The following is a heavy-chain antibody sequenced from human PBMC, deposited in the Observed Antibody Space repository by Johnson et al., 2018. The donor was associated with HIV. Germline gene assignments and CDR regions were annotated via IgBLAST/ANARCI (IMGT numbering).Heavy chain of an antibody. J-gene: IGHJ3*02. CDR3: ARHIARGASDI. CDR1: GFTFGDYY. CDR2: IRYDGSNE. Sequence: QVQLVESGGGVVQPGGSLRLSCAASGFTFGDYYMSWIRQAPGKGLEWVAFIRYDGSNEYYADSVKGRFTISRDSSKNSLYLQMNSLRVEDTAVYYCARHIARGASDIWGQGTMVTVSS. V-gene: IGHV3-33*08. D-gene: IGHD3-10*01.